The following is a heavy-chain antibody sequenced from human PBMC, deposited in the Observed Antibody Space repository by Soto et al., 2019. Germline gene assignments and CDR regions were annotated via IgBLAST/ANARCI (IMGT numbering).Heavy chain of an antibody. Sequence: GGSLRLSCAASGFTFSSYGMHWVRQAPGKGLEWVAVISYDGSNKYYADSVKGRFTISRDNSKNTLYLQMNSLRAEDTAVYYCAKDDSSSPDYWGQGTLVTVSS. CDR2: ISYDGSNK. D-gene: IGHD6-6*01. CDR1: GFTFSSYG. CDR3: AKDDSSSPDY. J-gene: IGHJ4*02. V-gene: IGHV3-30*18.